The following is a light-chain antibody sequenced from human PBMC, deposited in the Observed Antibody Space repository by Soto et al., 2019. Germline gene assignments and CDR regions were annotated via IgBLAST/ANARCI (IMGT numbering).Light chain of an antibody. CDR3: SSYAGSNNLGV. CDR1: SSDIGGYNY. J-gene: IGLJ3*02. V-gene: IGLV2-8*01. Sequence: QSVRTQPPSASGSPGQSVTISCTGTSSDIGGYNYVSWYQHHPGKAPKVMIYEVSKRPSGVPDRFSGSKSGNTASLTVSGLQPEDEAYYYCSSYAGSNNLGVFGGGTKLTVL. CDR2: EVS.